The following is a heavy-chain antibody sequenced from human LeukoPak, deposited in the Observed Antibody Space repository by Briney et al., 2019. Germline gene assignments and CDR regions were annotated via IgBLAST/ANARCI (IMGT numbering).Heavy chain of an antibody. D-gene: IGHD2-8*02. J-gene: IGHJ3*01. CDR3: ARKGFVESTGWRGAFDV. Sequence: SETLSHTCDVYRGSFSGYFWSWIRQTPGKGLEWLGEMNDSGSTNYNPSLKSRVTISVAVSKNQYSLRLTSVTAADTAVYYCARKGFVESTGWRGAFDVWGQGTMVTVSS. CDR1: RGSFSGYF. V-gene: IGHV4-34*01. CDR2: MNDSGST.